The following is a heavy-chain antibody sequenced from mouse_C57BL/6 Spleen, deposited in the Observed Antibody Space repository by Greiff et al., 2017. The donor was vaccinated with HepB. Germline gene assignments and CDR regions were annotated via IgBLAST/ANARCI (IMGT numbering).Heavy chain of an antibody. J-gene: IGHJ1*03. CDR3: ARLGTTVVARYWYFDV. CDR2: IYPGDGDT. CDR1: GYAFSSYW. V-gene: IGHV1-80*01. D-gene: IGHD1-1*01. Sequence: QVQLQQSGAELVKPGASVKISCKASGYAFSSYWMNWVKQRPGKGLEWIGQIYPGDGDTNYNGKFKGKATLTADKSSSTAYMQLSSLTSEDSAVYFCARLGTTVVARYWYFDVWGTGTTVTVSS.